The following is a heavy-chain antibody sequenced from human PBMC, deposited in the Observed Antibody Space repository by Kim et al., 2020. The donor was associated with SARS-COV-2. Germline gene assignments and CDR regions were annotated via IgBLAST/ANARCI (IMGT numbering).Heavy chain of an antibody. Sequence: GGSLRLSCAASGFTFSSYGMHWVRQAPGKGLVWVSRINSDGSSTSYADSVKGRFTISRDNAKNTLYLQMNSLRAEDTAVYYCARGVNSYAVWSGYETRTDFDYWGQGTLVTVSS. J-gene: IGHJ4*02. D-gene: IGHD3-3*01. CDR2: INSDGSST. CDR1: GFTFSSYG. V-gene: IGHV3-74*01. CDR3: ARGVNSYAVWSGYETRTDFDY.